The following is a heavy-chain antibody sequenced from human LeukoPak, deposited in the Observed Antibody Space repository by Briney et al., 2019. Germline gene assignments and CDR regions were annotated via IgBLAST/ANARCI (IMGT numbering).Heavy chain of an antibody. J-gene: IGHJ6*02. CDR3: ARDRGSGSYDYYYGMDV. V-gene: IGHV4-59*01. D-gene: IGHD3-10*01. CDR1: GGSISNYY. Sequence: PSETLSLTCTVSGGSISNYYWSWIRQPPGKGLEWIGYIYYSGSTNYNPSLKSRVTISVDTSKNQFSLKLSSVTAADTAVYYCARDRGSGSYDYYYGMDVWGQGTTVTVSS. CDR2: IYYSGST.